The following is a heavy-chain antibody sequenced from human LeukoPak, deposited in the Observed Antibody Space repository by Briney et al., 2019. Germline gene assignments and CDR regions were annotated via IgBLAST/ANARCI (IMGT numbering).Heavy chain of an antibody. D-gene: IGHD2-2*01. V-gene: IGHV4-34*01. J-gene: IGHJ4*02. Sequence: SETLSLTCAVYGGSFSGYYWSWIRQPPGKGLEWIGEINHSGSTNYNPSLKSRVTISVDTSKNQFSLRLSSVTAADTAVYYCARHWSSASCHDFWGQGTLVTVSS. CDR3: ARHWSSASCHDF. CDR1: GGSFSGYY. CDR2: INHSGST.